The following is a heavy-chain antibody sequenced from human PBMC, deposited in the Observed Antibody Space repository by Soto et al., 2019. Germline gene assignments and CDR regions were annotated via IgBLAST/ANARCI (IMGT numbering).Heavy chain of an antibody. CDR1: GGTFSNYA. V-gene: IGHV1-69*13. D-gene: IGHD2-15*01. CDR3: ARGPDSAGYFDY. CDR2: IILPFGTA. Sequence: ASVKVSCKASGGTFSNYAISWVRQAPGQGLEWMGGIILPFGTANYAQKFQGRVTITADESMTTAYMELSGLRSEDTAVYYCARGPDSAGYFDYWGQGTLVTVSS. J-gene: IGHJ4*02.